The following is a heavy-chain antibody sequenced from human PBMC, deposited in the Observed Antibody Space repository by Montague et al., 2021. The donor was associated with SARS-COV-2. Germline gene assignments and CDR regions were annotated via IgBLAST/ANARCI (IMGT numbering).Heavy chain of an antibody. CDR1: GGSFSSY. V-gene: IGHV4-34*01. CDR2: ISHGGGT. D-gene: IGHD2-15*01. J-gene: IGHJ6*02. CDR3: ASHCGGGRCYFGMDV. Sequence: SETLSLTCDVCGGSFSSYWSWIRQPPGRGLEWVGQISHGGGTNYNPSLKSRVTISVDTSKNQVSLKLSSVTAADTAVYYCASHCGGGRCYFGMDVWGQGTTVTVSS.